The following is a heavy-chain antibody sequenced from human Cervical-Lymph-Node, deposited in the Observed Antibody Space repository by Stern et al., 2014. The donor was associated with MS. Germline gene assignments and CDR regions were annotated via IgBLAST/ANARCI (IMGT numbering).Heavy chain of an antibody. CDR3: ARGAYNCNYDFFDY. CDR2: IWYDGNNK. CDR1: GFTFSSYG. V-gene: IGHV3-33*01. Sequence: QVQLVESGGGVVKPGRSLRLSCAASGFTFSSYGMHWVRQGPGKGLEWVGVIWYDGNNKYYANSVKGRFTISRDNSKNTLYLQMNSLKAEDTAVYYCARGAYNCNYDFFDYWGQGTLVTVSS. D-gene: IGHD1-7*01. J-gene: IGHJ4*02.